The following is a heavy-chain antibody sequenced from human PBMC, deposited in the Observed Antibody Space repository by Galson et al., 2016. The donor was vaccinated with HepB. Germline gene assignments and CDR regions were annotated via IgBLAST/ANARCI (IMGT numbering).Heavy chain of an antibody. CDR3: ARGEVVVTGILAVRHFDY. D-gene: IGHD2-21*02. CDR2: INPYNSDT. J-gene: IGHJ4*02. V-gene: IGHV1-2*02. Sequence: SVKVSCKASGYTFTGYYIHWVRQAPGQGLEWMGWINPYNSDTNYAQKFQGRVTMTRDTSISTAYMDLNRLRSDDSAVYYCARGEVVVTGILAVRHFDYWGQGTLVTVSS. CDR1: GYTFTGYY.